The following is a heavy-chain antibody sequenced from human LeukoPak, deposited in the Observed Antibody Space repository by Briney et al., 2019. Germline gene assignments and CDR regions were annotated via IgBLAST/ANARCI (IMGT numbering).Heavy chain of an antibody. CDR1: GFTFSSFA. Sequence: GGSLRLSCAASGFTFSSFAMSWVRQAPGEGLEWVSVISGSGDSTYYGDSVKGRFTISRDNSKNTLYLQMNSLRAEDTALYYCAKAHRENCGSRCYSRVLDYWGQGTLVTVSS. CDR2: ISGSGDST. V-gene: IGHV3-23*01. J-gene: IGHJ4*02. D-gene: IGHD2-21*02. CDR3: AKAHRENCGSRCYSRVLDY.